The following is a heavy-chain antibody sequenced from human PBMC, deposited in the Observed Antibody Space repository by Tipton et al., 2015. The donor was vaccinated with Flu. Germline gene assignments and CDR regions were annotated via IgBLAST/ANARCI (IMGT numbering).Heavy chain of an antibody. CDR1: GGSFSAYY. V-gene: IGHV4-34*01. CDR3: AITVANWGLWTPLDC. Sequence: TLSLTCAVYGGSFSAYYWSWIRQPPGKGLEWVGEINHSGTTNYNPSLTSRVTISADTSKNQFSLRLTSVTAAVTAEYYCAITVANWGLWTPLDCWGHGTLVTVSS. D-gene: IGHD7-27*01. CDR2: INHSGTT. J-gene: IGHJ4*01.